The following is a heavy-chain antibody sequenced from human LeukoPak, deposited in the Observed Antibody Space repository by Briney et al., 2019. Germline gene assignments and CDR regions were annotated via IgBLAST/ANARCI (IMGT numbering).Heavy chain of an antibody. J-gene: IGHJ6*03. CDR1: GFAFSSYG. V-gene: IGHV3-23*01. D-gene: IGHD6-19*01. Sequence: PGGTLRLSCAASGFAFSSYGMSWVRQAPGRGLEWVSAISGSGGSTYYADSVKGRFTISRDNSKNTLYLQMNSLRAEDTAVYYCAKRGVAGRNYYYYYMDVWGKGTTVTISS. CDR3: AKRGVAGRNYYYYYMDV. CDR2: ISGSGGST.